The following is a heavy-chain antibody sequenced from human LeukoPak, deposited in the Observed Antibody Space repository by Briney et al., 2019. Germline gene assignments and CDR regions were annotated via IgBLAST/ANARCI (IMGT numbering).Heavy chain of an antibody. Sequence: GGSLRLSCAASGFTFSSYWMHCVRQAPGKRLVWVSRIKSDGSTNYADSVKGRFTISRDNAKNTVSLQMNSLRAEDTGVYYCARAPSEIGGYYPEYFRHWGQGTLVTVSS. V-gene: IGHV3-74*01. CDR2: IKSDGST. CDR3: ARAPSEIGGYYPEYFRH. J-gene: IGHJ1*01. CDR1: GFTFSSYW. D-gene: IGHD3-22*01.